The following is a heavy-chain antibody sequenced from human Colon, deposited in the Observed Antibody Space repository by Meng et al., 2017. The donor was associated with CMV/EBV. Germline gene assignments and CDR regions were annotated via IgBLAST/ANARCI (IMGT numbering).Heavy chain of an antibody. CDR3: VRSSGWSLFDY. CDR2: IRSDGSAT. CDR1: GYTFSDYY. V-gene: IGHV1-2*02. J-gene: IGHJ4*02. D-gene: IGHD6-19*01. Sequence: VQLMQSGAGVKEPRASVKVSCKTSGYTFSDYYMHWVRQAPGQGLEWMGWIRSDGSATNYAQKFRGRVTMTRDASVSTAYMELSGLTSDDTAVYFCVRSSGWSLFDYWGPGALVTVSS.